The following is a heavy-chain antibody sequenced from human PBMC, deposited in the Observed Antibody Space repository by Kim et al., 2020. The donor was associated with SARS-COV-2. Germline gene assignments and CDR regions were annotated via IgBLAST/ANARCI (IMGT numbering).Heavy chain of an antibody. V-gene: IGHV3-53*01. D-gene: IGHD6-25*01. J-gene: IGHJ4*02. CDR3: ARGQSGWPSYFDY. CDR2: IDSGGTT. Sequence: GGSLRLSCAASGFTIDHNYMFWVRQAPGKGLEWVSVIDSGGTTHYADSVKGRFIISRDISNNTLYFEMSSLRVEDTAVYYCARGQSGWPSYFDYWGQGT. CDR1: GFTIDHNY.